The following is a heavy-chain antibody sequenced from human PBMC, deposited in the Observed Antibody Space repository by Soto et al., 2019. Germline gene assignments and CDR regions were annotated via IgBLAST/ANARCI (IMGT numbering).Heavy chain of an antibody. V-gene: IGHV4-59*01. J-gene: IGHJ4*02. CDR3: ARFQLWPPYYFDY. CDR1: GGSISSYY. CDR2: IYYSGST. D-gene: IGHD5-18*01. Sequence: SETLSLTCTVSGGSISSYYWSWIRQPPGKGLEWIGYIYYSGSTNYNPSLKSRVTISVDTSKNQFSLKLSSVTAADTAVYYCARFQLWPPYYFDYWGQGTLVTVSS.